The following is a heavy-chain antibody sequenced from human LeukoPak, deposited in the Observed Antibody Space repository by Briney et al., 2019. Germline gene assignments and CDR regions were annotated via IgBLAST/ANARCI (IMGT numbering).Heavy chain of an antibody. D-gene: IGHD2-15*01. CDR2: ISSSGSTI. CDR1: GFTFSSYE. CDR3: AKDPSGGHCSGGSCFS. Sequence: GGSLRLSCAASGFTFSSYEMNWVRQAPGRGLEWVSYISSSGSTIYYADSVKGRFTISRDNSKNTLYLQMSSLRVEDTAVYYCAKDPSGGHCSGGSCFSWGQGTLVIVSS. J-gene: IGHJ4*02. V-gene: IGHV3-48*03.